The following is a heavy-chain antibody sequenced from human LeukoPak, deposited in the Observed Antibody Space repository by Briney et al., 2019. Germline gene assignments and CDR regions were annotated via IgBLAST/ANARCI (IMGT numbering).Heavy chain of an antibody. D-gene: IGHD1-14*01. V-gene: IGHV4-4*02. J-gene: IGHJ4*02. CDR2: IYDGGST. CDR1: GGSISSDSW. Sequence: PSGTLSLTCSVSGGSISSDSWWSWVRQPPGKGLEWIGEIYDGGSTNYNPSLRNLVTISLDKSKNQFSLQLSSVTAADTAMYYCARSFSDRFYFEHWGQGALVTVSS. CDR3: ARSFSDRFYFEH.